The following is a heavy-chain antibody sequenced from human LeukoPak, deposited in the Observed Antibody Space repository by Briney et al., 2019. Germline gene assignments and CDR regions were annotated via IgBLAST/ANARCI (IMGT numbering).Heavy chain of an antibody. J-gene: IGHJ3*02. Sequence: GGSLRLSCAASGFTFSSYSMNWVRQAPGKGLEWVSYISSSSSTIYYADSVKGRFTISRDNAKNSLYLQMNSLRAEDTAVYYCARLYGGNPDAFDIWGQGTMVTVSP. CDR1: GFTFSSYS. CDR3: ARLYGGNPDAFDI. CDR2: ISSSSSTI. D-gene: IGHD4-23*01. V-gene: IGHV3-48*01.